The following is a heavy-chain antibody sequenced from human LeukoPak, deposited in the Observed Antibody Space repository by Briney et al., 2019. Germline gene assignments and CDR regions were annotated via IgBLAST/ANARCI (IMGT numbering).Heavy chain of an antibody. V-gene: IGHV3-21*01. CDR2: ISSSSTYI. J-gene: IGHJ4*02. CDR1: GFTFRSYS. CDR3: ARDHDYSSSSCDY. Sequence: PGGSLRLSCVVSGFTFRSYSMNWVRQAPGKGLEWVSSISSSSTYIYYADSVKGRFTISRDNAKNSLYLQMNSLRAEDTAVYYCARDHDYSSSSCDYWGQGTLVTVSS. D-gene: IGHD6-6*01.